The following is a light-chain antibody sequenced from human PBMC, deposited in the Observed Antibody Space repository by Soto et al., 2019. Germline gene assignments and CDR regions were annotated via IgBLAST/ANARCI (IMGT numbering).Light chain of an antibody. CDR2: KAS. CDR3: QRYNSYPWT. J-gene: IGKJ1*01. Sequence: DIQMTQSPSTLSASVGDRVTITCRASQSISSWLAWYQQKPGKAPKLLIYKASSLESGVPSRFSGSGSGTEFTLTISSLQPDDFATYYCQRYNSYPWTCGQETKVEIK. V-gene: IGKV1-5*03. CDR1: QSISSW.